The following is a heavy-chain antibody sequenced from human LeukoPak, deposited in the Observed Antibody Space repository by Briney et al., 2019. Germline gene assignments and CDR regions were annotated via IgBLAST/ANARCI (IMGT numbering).Heavy chain of an antibody. Sequence: GASVKVSCKASGYTFTSYDINWVRQATGQGHEWMGWMNPNSGNTGYAQKFQGRVTMTRNTSISTAYMELSSLRSEDTAVYYCAIIGSGSYFFDYWGPGTLVTVSS. D-gene: IGHD1-26*01. V-gene: IGHV1-8*01. CDR2: MNPNSGNT. J-gene: IGHJ4*02. CDR3: AIIGSGSYFFDY. CDR1: GYTFTSYD.